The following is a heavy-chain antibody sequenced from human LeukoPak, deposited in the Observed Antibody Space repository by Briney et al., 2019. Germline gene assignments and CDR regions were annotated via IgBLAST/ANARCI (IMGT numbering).Heavy chain of an antibody. V-gene: IGHV3-30*04. J-gene: IGHJ4*02. Sequence: GGPLRLSCAASGFTFSSYAMHWVRQAPGKGLEWVAVISYDGSNKYYADSVKGRFTISRDNSKNTLYLQMNSLRAEDTAVYYCARGPLLLWFGEFDYWGQGTLVTVSS. D-gene: IGHD3-10*01. CDR3: ARGPLLLWFGEFDY. CDR2: ISYDGSNK. CDR1: GFTFSSYA.